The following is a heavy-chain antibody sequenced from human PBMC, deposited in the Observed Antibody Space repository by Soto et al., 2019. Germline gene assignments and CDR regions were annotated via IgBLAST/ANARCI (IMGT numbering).Heavy chain of an antibody. J-gene: IGHJ4*02. CDR1: GYTFSNYD. Sequence: ASVKVSCKASGYTFSNYDINWVRQASGQGLEWLGWMNPNSGNTGYAQKFQGRVTMTRDTSISTAYMELSSLTSEDTALYYCASYDYGDFRYWGQGTLVTVSS. V-gene: IGHV1-8*01. D-gene: IGHD4-17*01. CDR2: MNPNSGNT. CDR3: ASYDYGDFRY.